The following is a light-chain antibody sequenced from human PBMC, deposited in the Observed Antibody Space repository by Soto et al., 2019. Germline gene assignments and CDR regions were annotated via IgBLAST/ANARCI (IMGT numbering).Light chain of an antibody. J-gene: IGKJ4*01. CDR3: QHYTTWTLA. V-gene: IGKV3-15*01. Sequence: EIVMTQGPATLSVSPGERATLSCRASQGVGSTLDWYRQQPGQVPRLLSYEAYIRASVVPAMFSGSGSGTEFTLTSSGLQSEDFAVYFCQHYTTWTLAFGGGTNVEI. CDR2: EAY. CDR1: QGVGST.